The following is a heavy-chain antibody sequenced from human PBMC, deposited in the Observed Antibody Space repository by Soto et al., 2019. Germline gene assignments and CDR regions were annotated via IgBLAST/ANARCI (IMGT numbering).Heavy chain of an antibody. CDR1: GYTFTSYG. CDR3: ARDWYYDFWSGNYGMDV. D-gene: IGHD3-3*01. V-gene: IGHV1-18*04. CDR2: ISAYNGNT. Sequence: ASVKVSCKASGYTFTSYGISWVRQAPGQGLEWMGWISAYNGNTNYAQKLQGRVTMTTDTSTSTAYMELRSLRSDDTAVYYCARDWYYDFWSGNYGMDVWGQGTTVTSP. J-gene: IGHJ6*02.